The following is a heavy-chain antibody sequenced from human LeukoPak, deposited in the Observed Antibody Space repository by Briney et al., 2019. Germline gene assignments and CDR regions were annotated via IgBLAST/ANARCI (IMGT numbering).Heavy chain of an antibody. D-gene: IGHD3-10*01. CDR2: IIPIFGTA. Sequence: ASVKVSCKASGGTFSSYTISWVRQAPGQGLEWMGRIIPIFGTANYAQKFQGRVTITADESTSTAYMELSSLRSEDTAVYYCASEGGTYYYGSGSYYNVRNDAFDIWGQGTMVTVSS. CDR1: GGTFSSYT. CDR3: ASEGGTYYYGSGSYYNVRNDAFDI. J-gene: IGHJ3*02. V-gene: IGHV1-69*13.